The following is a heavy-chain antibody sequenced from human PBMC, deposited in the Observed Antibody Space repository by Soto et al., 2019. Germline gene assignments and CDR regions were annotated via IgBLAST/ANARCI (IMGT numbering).Heavy chain of an antibody. CDR2: ISSRGGDT. CDR3: AKDLFPALSGKDYYYGLDV. CDR1: GFPFSDYA. J-gene: IGHJ6*02. D-gene: IGHD1-20*01. Sequence: EMKLLEYGGGLVQPGGSLRLSCAASGFPFSDYAMSWVRQAPGKGLQWVSVISSRGGDTYYADSVRGRFTISRDNSKSTLSLQMNSLRAEDTAIYYCAKDLFPALSGKDYYYGLDVWGPGTTVTVSS. V-gene: IGHV3-23*01.